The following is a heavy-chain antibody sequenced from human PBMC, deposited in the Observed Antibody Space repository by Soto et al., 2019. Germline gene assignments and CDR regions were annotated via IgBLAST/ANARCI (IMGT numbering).Heavy chain of an antibody. CDR2: IYYSGNT. D-gene: IGHD5-12*01. Sequence: PSETLSLTCTVSGDSISSGGYYWSWIRQHPGKGLEWIGYIYYSGNTYYNPSLEGRVTISVDTSKHQFSLKLSSVTAADTAVYYCARVGEGYDNDYYYGMDVWGQGTTVTVSS. CDR1: GDSISSGGYY. J-gene: IGHJ6*02. CDR3: ARVGEGYDNDYYYGMDV. V-gene: IGHV4-31*03.